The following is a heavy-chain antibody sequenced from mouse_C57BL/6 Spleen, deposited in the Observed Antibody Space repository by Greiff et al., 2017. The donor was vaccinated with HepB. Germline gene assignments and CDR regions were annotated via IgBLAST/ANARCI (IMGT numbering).Heavy chain of an antibody. V-gene: IGHV5-17*01. J-gene: IGHJ1*03. Sequence: EVKLVESGGGLVKPGGSLKLSCAASGFTFSDYGMHWVRQAPEKGLEWVAYISSGSSTIYYADTVKGRFTISRDNAKNTLFLQMTSLRSEDTAMYYCERQVAYWYFDVWGTGTTVTVSS. D-gene: IGHD1-1*02. CDR1: GFTFSDYG. CDR2: ISSGSSTI. CDR3: ERQVAYWYFDV.